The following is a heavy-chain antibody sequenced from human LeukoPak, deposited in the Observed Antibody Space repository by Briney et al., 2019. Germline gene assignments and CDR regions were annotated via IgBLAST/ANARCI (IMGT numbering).Heavy chain of an antibody. D-gene: IGHD1-26*01. CDR3: ARTARVEWVGAIYCFDY. CDR1: GYTFTGYY. J-gene: IGHJ4*02. V-gene: IGHV1-2*06. CDR2: INPNSGGT. Sequence: ASVKVSCKASGYTFTGYYMHWVRQAPGQGLEWMGRINPNSGGTNYAQKFQGRVTMTRDTSISTAYMELSRLRSDDTAVYYCARTARVEWVGAIYCFDYWGQGTLVTVSS.